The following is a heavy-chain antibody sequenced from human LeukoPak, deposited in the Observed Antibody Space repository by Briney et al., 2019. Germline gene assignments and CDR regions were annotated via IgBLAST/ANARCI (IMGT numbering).Heavy chain of an antibody. J-gene: IGHJ4*02. CDR3: ARGYCSGRSCYMWYSDY. CDR2: ISYDGSNK. V-gene: IGHV3-30-3*01. CDR1: GFTFSSYA. Sequence: GGSLRLSCAASGFTFSSYAMHWVRQAPGKGLEWVAVISYDGSNKYYADSVKGRFTISRDNSKNTLYLQMNSLRAEDTAVYYCARGYCSGRSCYMWYSDYWGQGTLVTVSS. D-gene: IGHD2-15*01.